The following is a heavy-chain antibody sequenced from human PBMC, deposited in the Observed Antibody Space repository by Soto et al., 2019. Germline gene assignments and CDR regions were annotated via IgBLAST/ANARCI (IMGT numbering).Heavy chain of an antibody. CDR1: GFTFSSYQ. Sequence: PGVSLRLSYAASGFTFSSYQMNWVRQAPGRGMEWVANIKQDGSEKYYVDSVKGRFTISRDNAENSLYLQMNSLRAEETAVYYCDRVAPYYYGSGSYYFVYWCQGT. CDR2: IKQDGSEK. V-gene: IGHV3-7*01. J-gene: IGHJ4*02. D-gene: IGHD3-10*01. CDR3: DRVAPYYYGSGSYYFVY.